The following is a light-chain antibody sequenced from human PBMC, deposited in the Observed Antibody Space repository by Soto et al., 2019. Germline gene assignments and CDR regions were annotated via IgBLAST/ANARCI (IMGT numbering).Light chain of an antibody. J-gene: IGKJ3*01. V-gene: IGKV1-17*01. CDR3: LQYNTYPFT. CDR1: QGIRND. CDR2: AAS. Sequence: DIQMTQSPSSLSASVGDRVTLTCRASQGIRNDLGWYQQRPGKAPNRLIYAASNLQSGVPSRFSASGTGTEFALTISSLQPEDVATYYCLQYNTYPFTFGPGTKVDIK.